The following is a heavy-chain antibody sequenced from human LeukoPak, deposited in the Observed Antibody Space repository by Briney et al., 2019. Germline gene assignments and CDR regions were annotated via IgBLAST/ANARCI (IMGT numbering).Heavy chain of an antibody. CDR1: GGSISSYY. V-gene: IGHV4-59*01. Sequence: SETLSLTCTVPGGSISSYYWSWIRQPPGKGLEWIGYIYYSGSTNYNPSLKSRVTISVDTPKNQFSLKLSSVTAADTAVYYCARAGYCSSTSCEGPDYWGQGTLVTVSS. CDR3: ARAGYCSSTSCEGPDY. J-gene: IGHJ4*02. CDR2: IYYSGST. D-gene: IGHD2-2*01.